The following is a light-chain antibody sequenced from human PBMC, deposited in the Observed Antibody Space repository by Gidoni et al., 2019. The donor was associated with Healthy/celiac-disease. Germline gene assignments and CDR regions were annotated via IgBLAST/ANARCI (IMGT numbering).Light chain of an antibody. J-gene: IGKJ2*01. CDR1: QRVSSSY. Sequence: EIVLTHSPGTLSLSPGERATLSCRASQRVSSSYLAWYQQKPGQAPRLLIYGASSRATGIPDRFSGSGSGTDFTLTISRLEPEDFAVYYCQQYGSSPYTFXQXTKLEIK. CDR2: GAS. V-gene: IGKV3-20*01. CDR3: QQYGSSPYT.